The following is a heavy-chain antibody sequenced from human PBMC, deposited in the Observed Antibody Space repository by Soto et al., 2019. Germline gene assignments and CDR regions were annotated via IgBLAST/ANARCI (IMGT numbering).Heavy chain of an antibody. D-gene: IGHD5-18*01. CDR1: GFTFSSYG. CDR2: ISYDGSNK. Sequence: GGSLRLSCAASGFTFSSYGMHWVRQAPGKGLEWVAVISYDGSNKYYADSVKGRFTISRDNSKNTLYLQMNSLRAEDTAVYYCAKRGYGRYTWFDPWGQGTLLTVSS. CDR3: AKRGYGRYTWFDP. V-gene: IGHV3-30*18. J-gene: IGHJ5*02.